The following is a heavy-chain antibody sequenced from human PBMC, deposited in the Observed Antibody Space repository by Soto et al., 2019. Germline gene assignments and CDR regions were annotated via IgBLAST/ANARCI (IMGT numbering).Heavy chain of an antibody. CDR1: GDSISNLDYF. J-gene: IGHJ5*01. CDR2: IYKSATT. CDR3: ARGRYCLTGRCFPNWFDS. D-gene: IGHD7-27*01. V-gene: IGHV4-30-4*01. Sequence: SETLSLPCSVSGDSISNLDYFWAWIRQPPGQALEYIGYIYKSATTYYNPSFESRVAISVDTSKSQFSLNVTSVTAADTAVYFCARGRYCLTGRCFPNWFDSWGQGAPVTVSS.